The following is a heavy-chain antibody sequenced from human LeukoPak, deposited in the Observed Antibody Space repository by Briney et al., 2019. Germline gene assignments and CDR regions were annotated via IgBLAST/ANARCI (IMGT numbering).Heavy chain of an antibody. J-gene: IGHJ4*02. CDR3: ARDGLPGRYYYDSSGYYYEPPTNFDY. V-gene: IGHV7-4-1*02. CDR1: GYTFTSYA. Sequence: EASVKVSCKASGYTFTSYAMNWVRQAPGQGLEWMGWINTNTGNPTYAQGFTGRFVFSLDTSVSTAYLQISSLKAEDTTVYYCARDGLPGRYYYDSSGYYYEPPTNFDYWGQGTLVTVSS. CDR2: INTNTGNP. D-gene: IGHD3-22*01.